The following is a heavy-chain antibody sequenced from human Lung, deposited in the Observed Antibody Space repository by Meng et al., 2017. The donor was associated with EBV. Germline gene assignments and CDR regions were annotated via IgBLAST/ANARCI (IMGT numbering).Heavy chain of an antibody. J-gene: IGHJ4*02. CDR1: GLAFSSSA. CDR3: AKVPYDSYFDY. Sequence: SLSLSGDAPGLAFSSSAISWARQAPGKGLEWVSAISGSGGSTYYADSVKGRFTISRDNSKNTLYLQMNSLRAEDTAVYYCAKVPYDSYFDYWGQGTLVTVSS. CDR2: ISGSGGST. V-gene: IGHV3-23*01. D-gene: IGHD5-12*01.